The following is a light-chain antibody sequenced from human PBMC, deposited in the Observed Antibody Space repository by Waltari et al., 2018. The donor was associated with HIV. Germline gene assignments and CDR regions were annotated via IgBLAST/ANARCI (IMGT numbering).Light chain of an antibody. CDR2: EVS. CDR3: SSYTSSSSVV. CDR1: SSDVGGYNY. V-gene: IGLV2-14*01. Sequence: PASVSGSPGQSITISCTGTSSDVGGYNYVSWYQQHPGKAPKLMIYEVSNRPSGVSNRFSGSKSGNTASLTISGLQAEDEADYYCSSYTSSSSVVFGGGTKLTVL. J-gene: IGLJ2*01.